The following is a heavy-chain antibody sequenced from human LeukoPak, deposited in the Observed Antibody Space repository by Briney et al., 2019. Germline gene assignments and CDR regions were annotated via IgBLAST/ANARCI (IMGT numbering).Heavy chain of an antibody. CDR3: ARGEGNTAMATDY. J-gene: IGHJ4*02. D-gene: IGHD5-18*01. CDR1: GFTFKNYS. Sequence: GGSLRLSCAASGFTFKNYSMNWVRQAPGKGLEWVSSISSSSSYIYYADSVKGRFTISRDNAKNSLYLQMNSLRAEDTAVYYCARGEGNTAMATDYWGQGTLVTVSS. V-gene: IGHV3-21*01. CDR2: ISSSSSYI.